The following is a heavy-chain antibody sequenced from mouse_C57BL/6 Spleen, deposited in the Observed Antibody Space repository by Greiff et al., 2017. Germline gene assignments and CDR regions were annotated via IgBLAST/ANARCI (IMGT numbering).Heavy chain of an antibody. CDR3: ARDEGETYYYGSSYGGY. CDR2: IHPNSGST. D-gene: IGHD1-1*01. CDR1: GYTFTSYW. Sequence: QVQLQQPGAELVKPGASVKLSCKASGYTFTSYWMHWVKQRPGQGLEWIGMIHPNSGSTNYNEKFKSKATLTVDKSSSTAYMQLSSLTSEDSAVYYCARDEGETYYYGSSYGGYWGQGTTLTVSS. J-gene: IGHJ2*01. V-gene: IGHV1-64*01.